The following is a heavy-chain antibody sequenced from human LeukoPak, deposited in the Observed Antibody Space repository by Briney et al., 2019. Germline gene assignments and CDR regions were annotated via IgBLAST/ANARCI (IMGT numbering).Heavy chain of an antibody. CDR1: GFTFSSYA. Sequence: GGSLRLSCAASGFTFSSYAMSWVRQAPGKGLEWVSAISGSGGSTYYADSVKGRFTISRDNSKNMLYLQMNSLRAEDTAVYYCAKDRFGYSSSAALDYWGQGTLVTVSS. CDR3: AKDRFGYSSSAALDY. CDR2: ISGSGGST. V-gene: IGHV3-23*01. D-gene: IGHD6-6*01. J-gene: IGHJ4*02.